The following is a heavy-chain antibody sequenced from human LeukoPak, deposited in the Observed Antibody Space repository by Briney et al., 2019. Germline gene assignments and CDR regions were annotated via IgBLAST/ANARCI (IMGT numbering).Heavy chain of an antibody. CDR3: ARLGYSSGWYFDY. V-gene: IGHV4-39*01. J-gene: IGHJ4*02. CDR1: GGSISSSSYY. D-gene: IGHD6-19*01. CDR2: IYYSGST. Sequence: SETLSLTCTVSGGSISSSSYYWGWIRQPPGKGLEWIGSIYYSGSTYYNPSLKSRVTISVDTSKNQFSLKLSSVTAADTAVYYCARLGYSSGWYFDYWGQGTLVTVSS.